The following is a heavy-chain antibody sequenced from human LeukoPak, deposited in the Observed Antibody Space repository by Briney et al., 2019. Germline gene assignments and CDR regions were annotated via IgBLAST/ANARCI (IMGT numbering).Heavy chain of an antibody. V-gene: IGHV1-18*01. J-gene: IGHJ4*02. Sequence: GASVKVSCRASGYTFINYGITWVRQAPGQGLEWMGWISGYNGNTKYAQSLQGRGTMTTDRSTSTAYLQLWSLTSDDTAVYYCARAVGGIKLLWFGEISPETYFSDYWGQGTLITVSS. CDR3: ARAVGGIKLLWFGEISPETYFSDY. CDR2: ISGYNGNT. D-gene: IGHD3-10*01. CDR1: GYTFINYG.